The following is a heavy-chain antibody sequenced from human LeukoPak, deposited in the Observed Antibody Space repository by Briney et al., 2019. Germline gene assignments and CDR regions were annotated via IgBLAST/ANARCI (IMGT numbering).Heavy chain of an antibody. CDR3: AKAGKQLWESSIDY. CDR2: ISYDGSNK. J-gene: IGHJ4*02. D-gene: IGHD5-18*01. V-gene: IGHV3-30*04. Sequence: GRSLRLSCAASGFTFSSYAMHWVRQAPGKGLEWVAVISYDGSNKYYADSVKGRFTISRDNSKNTLYLQMNSLRAEDTAVYYCAKAGKQLWESSIDYWGQGTLVTVSS. CDR1: GFTFSSYA.